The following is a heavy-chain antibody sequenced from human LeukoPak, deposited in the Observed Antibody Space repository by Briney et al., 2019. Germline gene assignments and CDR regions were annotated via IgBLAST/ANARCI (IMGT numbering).Heavy chain of an antibody. CDR2: IYHSGST. D-gene: IGHD4-11*01. Sequence: SESLSLTCAVSGYSISSGYYWGWIRQPPGKGLEWIGSIYHSGSTYYNPSLKSRVTISVDTSKNQFSLKLSSVTAADKAVYYCARHDVNSKRGPLNYFDYWGQGTLVTVSS. CDR1: GYSISSGYY. CDR3: ARHDVNSKRGPLNYFDY. J-gene: IGHJ4*02. V-gene: IGHV4-38-2*01.